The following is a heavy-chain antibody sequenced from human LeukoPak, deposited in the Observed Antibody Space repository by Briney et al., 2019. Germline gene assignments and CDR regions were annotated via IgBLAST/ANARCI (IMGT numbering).Heavy chain of an antibody. CDR1: GFTFSPYS. Sequence: GGSPRLSCAASGFTFSPYSMNWVRQAPGKGLEWVSSISSSGTFIYYADSLQGRFTISRDSATNSLYLQMNNLRVEDTAIYYCAAKYYSSSPFDPWGQGTLVTVSS. J-gene: IGHJ5*02. CDR3: AAKYYSSSPFDP. V-gene: IGHV3-21*01. CDR2: ISSSGTFI. D-gene: IGHD2-2*01.